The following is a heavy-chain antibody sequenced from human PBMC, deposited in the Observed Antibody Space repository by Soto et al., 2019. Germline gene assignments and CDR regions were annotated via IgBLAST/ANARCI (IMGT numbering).Heavy chain of an antibody. D-gene: IGHD2-8*01. J-gene: IGHJ4*02. CDR3: AKEIFAAAYAATSAFDL. CDR1: GFTFRNLY. CDR2: VSASGGDT. Sequence: GGSQRLPYAASGFTFRNLYMRWIRQDQGKGLEWVSFVSASGGDTSYADSVKGRFTISRDNSDNSLYLDMNSLRAEDTGRYFCAKEIFAAAYAATSAFDLWGQGTLVTVSS. V-gene: IGHV3-23*01.